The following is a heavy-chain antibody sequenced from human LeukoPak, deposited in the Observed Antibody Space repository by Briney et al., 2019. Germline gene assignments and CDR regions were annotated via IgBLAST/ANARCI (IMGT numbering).Heavy chain of an antibody. V-gene: IGHV3-48*02. CDR2: NSSSSSTI. J-gene: IGHJ4*02. D-gene: IGHD3-10*01. CDR1: GFRFMSYS. Sequence: GGSLRLSCAASGFRFMSYSMNWVRQAPGKGLEWVSYNSSSSSTINYADSVKGRFTISRDNAKNSLYLQMNSLRDEDTAVYYCAREGRVDGSGSYYRALYWGQGTLVTVSS. CDR3: AREGRVDGSGSYYRALY.